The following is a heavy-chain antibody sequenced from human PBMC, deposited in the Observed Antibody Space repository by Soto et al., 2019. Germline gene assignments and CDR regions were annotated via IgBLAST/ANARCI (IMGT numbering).Heavy chain of an antibody. CDR2: IYSGGST. CDR3: ATELTGSSAFDI. Sequence: PVGSLRLSCAASGFTVSSNYMSWVRQAPGKGLEWVSVIYSGGSTYYADSVKGRFTISRDNSKNTLYLQMNSLRAEDTAVYYCATELTGSSAFDIWGQGTMVTVSS. J-gene: IGHJ3*02. V-gene: IGHV3-53*01. CDR1: GFTVSSNY. D-gene: IGHD1-26*01.